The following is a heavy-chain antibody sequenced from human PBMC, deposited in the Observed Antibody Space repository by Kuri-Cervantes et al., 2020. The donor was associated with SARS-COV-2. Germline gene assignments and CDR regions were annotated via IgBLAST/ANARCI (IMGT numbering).Heavy chain of an antibody. Sequence: GSLRLSCTVSGGSISNHYWSWIRQPPGRGLEWIGYIYYSGSTNYNPSLKSRVTMSVDASKSQFSLKLSSVTAADTAMYYCARDDLLQGGNNWFDPWGQGTLVTVSS. D-gene: IGHD2-21*01. V-gene: IGHV4-59*11. CDR3: ARDDLLQGGNNWFDP. CDR1: GGSISNHY. CDR2: IYYSGST. J-gene: IGHJ5*02.